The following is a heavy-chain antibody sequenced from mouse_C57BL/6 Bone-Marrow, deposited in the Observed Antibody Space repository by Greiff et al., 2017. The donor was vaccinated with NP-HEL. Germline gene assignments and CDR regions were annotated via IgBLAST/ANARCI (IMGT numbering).Heavy chain of an antibody. Sequence: VQLQQPGAELVMPGASVKLSCKASGYTFTSYWMHWVKQRPGQGLEWIGEIDPSDSYTNYNQKFKGKSTLTVDKSSSTAYMQLSSLTSEDSAVYYCARARHYGSTWFAYWGQGTLVTVSA. CDR3: ARARHYGSTWFAY. V-gene: IGHV1-69*01. J-gene: IGHJ3*01. D-gene: IGHD1-1*01. CDR1: GYTFTSYW. CDR2: IDPSDSYT.